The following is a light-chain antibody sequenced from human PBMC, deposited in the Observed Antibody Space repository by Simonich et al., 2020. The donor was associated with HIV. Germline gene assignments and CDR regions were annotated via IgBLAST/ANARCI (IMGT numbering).Light chain of an antibody. Sequence: DIVMTQSPLSLPVTPGEPASISCRSSQSLLSSNGLKCLDWYLQKPGQSPQLLIYLGANRASGVPDRFSGSGSGTDFTLKISRVEAEDVGVYYCMQARQTPFTFGPGTKVDIK. CDR3: MQARQTPFT. V-gene: IGKV2-28*01. CDR2: LGA. CDR1: QSLLSSNGLKC. J-gene: IGKJ3*01.